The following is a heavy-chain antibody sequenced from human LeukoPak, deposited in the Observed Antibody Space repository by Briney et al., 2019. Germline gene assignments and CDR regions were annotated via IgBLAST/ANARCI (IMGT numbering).Heavy chain of an antibody. CDR2: IKEDGSDK. CDR1: GFTFTNYS. J-gene: IGHJ5*01. D-gene: IGHD4-17*01. V-gene: IGHV3-7*01. CDR3: ARLKDAVTIFDC. Sequence: GGSLRLSCIASGFTFTNYSMSWARQAPGKGLEWVASIKEDGSDKRYVDAVEGRFTISRDNTKNSLYVQMSSLRAEDTAMYYCARLKDAVTIFDCWGQGILVTVSS.